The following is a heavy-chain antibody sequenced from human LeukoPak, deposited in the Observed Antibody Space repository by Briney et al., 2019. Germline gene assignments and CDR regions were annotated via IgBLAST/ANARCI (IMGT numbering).Heavy chain of an antibody. Sequence: SETLSLTCTVSGGSISTYFWSWIRQPPGKGLEWIGYIYYSGSTNYNPSLKSRVTISLDTSKNQFSLKLSSVTAADTAVYYCARGRSGSYDHDAFDIWGQGTMVTVSS. CDR2: IYYSGST. D-gene: IGHD1-26*01. CDR1: GGSISTYF. J-gene: IGHJ3*02. V-gene: IGHV4-59*12. CDR3: ARGRSGSYDHDAFDI.